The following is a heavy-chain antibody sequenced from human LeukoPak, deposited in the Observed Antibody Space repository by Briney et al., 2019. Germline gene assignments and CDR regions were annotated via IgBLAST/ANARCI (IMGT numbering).Heavy chain of an antibody. D-gene: IGHD3-16*01. Sequence: PGVSLRLSCAASGYTFSAYGLHWVRQAPGKGLEWVAVIWYDGSKEFYADSVRGRFTISKDDAKSTLYLQMNSLRVEDTAVYYCVRDGGAGLDYWGQGTLVTVSS. V-gene: IGHV3-33*01. J-gene: IGHJ4*02. CDR2: IWYDGSKE. CDR3: VRDGGAGLDY. CDR1: GYTFSAYG.